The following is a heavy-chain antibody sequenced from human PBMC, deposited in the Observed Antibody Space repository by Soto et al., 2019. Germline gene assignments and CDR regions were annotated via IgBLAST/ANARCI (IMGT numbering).Heavy chain of an antibody. V-gene: IGHV3-15*01. D-gene: IGHD2-15*01. J-gene: IGHJ4*02. Sequence: EVLLVESGGGLVKPGESLRLSCAASGFTLSNVRMSWVRQVPGKGLEWIGRIRCKTDGGATNYAAPVNGRLSISRDDSKTKLYLHLNTVRTADTAVYYCSTEFQPQTLFFEYWGRGTPVTVSS. CDR1: GFTLSNVR. CDR3: STEFQPQTLFFEY. CDR2: IRCKTDGGAT.